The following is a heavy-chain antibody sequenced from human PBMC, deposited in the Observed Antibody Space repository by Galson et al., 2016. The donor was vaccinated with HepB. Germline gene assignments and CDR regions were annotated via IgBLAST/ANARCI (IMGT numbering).Heavy chain of an antibody. CDR2: IYYSRST. CDR1: GGSISSGGHY. V-gene: IGHV4-31*03. J-gene: IGHJ4*02. CDR3: ARWAVDYGGSYYFAY. Sequence: TLSLTCTVSGGSISSGGHYWSWIRQHPGKGLEWIGYIYYSRSTYYNPSLKSRVTISADTSKNQFSLQLSSMTAADTAGYYCARWAVDYGGSYYFAYWGQGALVTVSS. D-gene: IGHD4-23*01.